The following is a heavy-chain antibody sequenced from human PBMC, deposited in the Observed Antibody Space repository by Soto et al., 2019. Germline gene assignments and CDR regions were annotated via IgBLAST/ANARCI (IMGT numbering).Heavy chain of an antibody. D-gene: IGHD2-8*02. J-gene: IGHJ4*02. CDR3: VMHPINYFVVDQLGY. V-gene: IGHV4-39*01. CDR1: GGSISSSSYS. CDR2: IYYRGST. Sequence: QLQLQESGPGLVKPSETLSLTCTVSGGSISSSSYSWGWIRQPPGTGLGWIGSIYYRGSTYSNRSLKSRVTISGYTYKTQFSLKLSSVPAADTAVYYLVMHPINYFVVDQLGYWGQGTLVTVSS.